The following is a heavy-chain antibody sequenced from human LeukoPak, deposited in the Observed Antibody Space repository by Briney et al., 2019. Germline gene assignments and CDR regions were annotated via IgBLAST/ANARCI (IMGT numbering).Heavy chain of an antibody. J-gene: IGHJ4*02. CDR3: ARVSNPIYCSSTSCYREERHFDY. D-gene: IGHD2-2*02. CDR1: GYTFTSYA. Sequence: GASVKVSCKASGYTFTSYAMNWVRQAPGQGLEWMGWINTNTGNPTYAQGFTGRFVFSLYTSVSTAYLQISSLKAEDTAVYYCARVSNPIYCSSTSCYREERHFDYWGQGTLVTVSS. V-gene: IGHV7-4-1*02. CDR2: INTNTGNP.